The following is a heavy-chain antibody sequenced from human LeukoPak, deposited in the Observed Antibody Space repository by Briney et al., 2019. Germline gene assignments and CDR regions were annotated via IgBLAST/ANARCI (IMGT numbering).Heavy chain of an antibody. CDR3: AHSGAAGNFDY. J-gene: IGHJ4*02. V-gene: IGHV2-5*02. Sequence: SGPTLVNPTQTLTLTCTFSGFSLSTTGVGVGWIRQPPGMVLEWLALIYWDDDKRYSPSLKSRLTITKDTSKNQVVLKMTNMDPVDTATYYCAHSGAAGNFDYWGQGTLVTVYS. CDR2: IYWDDDK. D-gene: IGHD6-13*01. CDR1: GFSLSTTGVG.